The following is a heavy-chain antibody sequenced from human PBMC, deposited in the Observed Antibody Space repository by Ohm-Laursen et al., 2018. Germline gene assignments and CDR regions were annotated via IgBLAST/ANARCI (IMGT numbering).Heavy chain of an antibody. CDR3: AKVYYCSGGSCYSWELTNGFDI. D-gene: IGHD2-15*01. CDR2: ISGSASST. Sequence: SLRLSCAASGFTFSSYSMSWVRQAPGKGLEWVSAISGSASSTFYADSVKGRFTISRDNSKNTVHLQMNSLRAEDTAVYYCAKVYYCSGGSCYSWELTNGFDIWGQGTMVTVSS. V-gene: IGHV3-23*01. CDR1: GFTFSSYS. J-gene: IGHJ3*02.